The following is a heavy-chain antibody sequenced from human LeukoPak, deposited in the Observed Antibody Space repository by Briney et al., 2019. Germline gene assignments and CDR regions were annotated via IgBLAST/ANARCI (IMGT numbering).Heavy chain of an antibody. D-gene: IGHD6-13*01. CDR2: INPNSGGT. V-gene: IGHV1-2*02. Sequence: SSVKVSCKASGYTFTDYYMHWVRQAPGQGLEWMGWINPNSGGTNYAQKFQGRVTMTTDTSISTAYMEVSRLRSDDTAVYYCARVRIGQQLDKYYYYAMDVWGQGTTVTVSS. CDR1: GYTFTDYY. J-gene: IGHJ6*02. CDR3: ARVRIGQQLDKYYYYAMDV.